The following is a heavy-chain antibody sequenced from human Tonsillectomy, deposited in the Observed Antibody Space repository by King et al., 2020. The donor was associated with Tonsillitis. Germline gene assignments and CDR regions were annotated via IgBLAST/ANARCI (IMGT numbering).Heavy chain of an antibody. CDR2: ISNDGSNI. Sequence: VQLVESGGGVVQPGRSLRLSCAASGFTFSSYGMHWVRQAPGKGLEGVAVISNDGSNIHYADSVKGRFTISRDNSKNTLYLQMNSLRAEDTAVYYCAKSKGSTSGYDYLFFYWGQGTLVTVSS. CDR1: GFTFSSYG. D-gene: IGHD5-12*01. V-gene: IGHV3-30*18. J-gene: IGHJ4*02. CDR3: AKSKGSTSGYDYLFFY.